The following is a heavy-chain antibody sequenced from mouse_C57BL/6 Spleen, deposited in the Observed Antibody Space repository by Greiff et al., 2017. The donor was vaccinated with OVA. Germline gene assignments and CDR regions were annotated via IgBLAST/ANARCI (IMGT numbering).Heavy chain of an antibody. Sequence: VQLQQSRPELVKPGASVKMSCKASGYTFTDYNMHWVKQSHGKSLEWIGYINPNNGGTSYNQKFKGKATLTVNKSSSTAYMELRSLTSEDSAVYDCALITTVVARYFDVWGTGTTVTVSS. J-gene: IGHJ1*03. CDR2: INPNNGGT. CDR1: GYTFTDYN. CDR3: ALITTVVARYFDV. D-gene: IGHD1-1*01. V-gene: IGHV1-22*01.